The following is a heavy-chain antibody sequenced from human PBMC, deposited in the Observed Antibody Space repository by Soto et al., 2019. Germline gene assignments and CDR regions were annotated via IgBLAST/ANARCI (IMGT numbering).Heavy chain of an antibody. V-gene: IGHV3-53*01. J-gene: IGHJ4*02. CDR1: GFTVSSNY. CDR3: ARGSGWEYYFDY. Sequence: PGGSLRLSCAASGFTVSSNYMSWVRQAPGKGLEWVSAIYSGGSTYYADSVKGRFTISRDNSKNTLYLQMNSLRAEDAAVYYCARGSGWEYYFDYWGQGTLVTVSS. CDR2: IYSGGST. D-gene: IGHD6-19*01.